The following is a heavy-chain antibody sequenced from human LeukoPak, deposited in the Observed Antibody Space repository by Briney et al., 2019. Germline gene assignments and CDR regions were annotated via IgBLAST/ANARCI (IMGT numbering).Heavy chain of an antibody. Sequence: SETLSLTCTVSGGSISSYYWSWIRQPPGKGLEWIGYIYYSGSTNYKPSLKSRVTISVDTSKKQLSLKLSSVTAADTAVYYCARAVQPYYYGSGSPRANWFDPWGQGTLVTVSS. CDR3: ARAVQPYYYGSGSPRANWFDP. CDR1: GGSISSYY. V-gene: IGHV4-59*01. J-gene: IGHJ5*02. D-gene: IGHD3-10*01. CDR2: IYYSGST.